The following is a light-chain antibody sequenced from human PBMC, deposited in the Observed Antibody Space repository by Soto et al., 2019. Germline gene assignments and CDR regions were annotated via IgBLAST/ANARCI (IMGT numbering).Light chain of an antibody. Sequence: QSVLTQPAAVSGSPGQSITISCAGTNSDIGDYDYVSWYQQHPDRAPKLMIYEGIKRPPAVSNRFSASKSGNTASLTISGLQAEDEADYYCCSYVSGGTYVFGAGTKLTVL. J-gene: IGLJ1*01. CDR1: NSDIGDYDY. CDR2: EGI. V-gene: IGLV2-23*01. CDR3: CSYVSGGTYV.